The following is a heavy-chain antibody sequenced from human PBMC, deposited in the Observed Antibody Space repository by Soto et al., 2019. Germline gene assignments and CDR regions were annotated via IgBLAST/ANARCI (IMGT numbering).Heavy chain of an antibody. CDR3: ARYVRLYGMDV. Sequence: SETLALTCTVSGGSISSYYWSWIRQPPGKGLEWIGYIYYSVSTYYNPSLKSRVTISVDTSKNQFSLRLSSVTAADTAVYYCARYVRLYGMDVWGQGTTVTVSS. V-gene: IGHV4-59*08. D-gene: IGHD3-16*01. J-gene: IGHJ6*02. CDR2: IYYSVST. CDR1: GGSISSYY.